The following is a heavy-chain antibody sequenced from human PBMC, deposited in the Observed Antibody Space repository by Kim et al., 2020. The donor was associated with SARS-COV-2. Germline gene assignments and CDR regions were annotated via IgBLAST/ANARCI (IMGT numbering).Heavy chain of an antibody. V-gene: IGHV3-11*01. D-gene: IGHD2-2*02. J-gene: IGHJ4*02. CDR3: AREFLVLEPAAIRPFGLDY. Sequence: GRFTISRDNAKNSLYLQMNSLRAEDPAVYYCAREFLVLEPAAIRPFGLDYWGQGTLVTVSS.